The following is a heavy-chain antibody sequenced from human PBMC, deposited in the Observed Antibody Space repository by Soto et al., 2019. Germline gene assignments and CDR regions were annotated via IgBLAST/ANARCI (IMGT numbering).Heavy chain of an antibody. Sequence: SQTLSLTCAISGDSVSSNSAAWNCTRQSPSRGLEWLGRTYYRSKWYNDYAVSVKSRITINPDTSKNQFSLQLNSVTPEDTAVYYCARAVLRFLEWLINWFDPWGQGTLVTVSS. V-gene: IGHV6-1*01. D-gene: IGHD3-3*01. CDR2: TYYRSKWYN. CDR1: GDSVSSNSAA. J-gene: IGHJ5*02. CDR3: ARAVLRFLEWLINWFDP.